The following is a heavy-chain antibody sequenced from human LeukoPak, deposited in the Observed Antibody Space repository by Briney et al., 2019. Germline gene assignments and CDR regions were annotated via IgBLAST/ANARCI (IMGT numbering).Heavy chain of an antibody. CDR2: ISRSGRDI. CDR3: ARLAVAGYFDY. V-gene: IGHV3-21*01. J-gene: IGHJ4*02. Sequence: GGSLRLSCAASGFTFGTYAMNWVRQARGKGLEWVSSISRSGRDIYYADSVRGRFTISRDNAKNSLYLQMNSLRAEDTAVYYCARLAVAGYFDYWGQGTPVTVSS. CDR1: GFTFGTYA. D-gene: IGHD6-19*01.